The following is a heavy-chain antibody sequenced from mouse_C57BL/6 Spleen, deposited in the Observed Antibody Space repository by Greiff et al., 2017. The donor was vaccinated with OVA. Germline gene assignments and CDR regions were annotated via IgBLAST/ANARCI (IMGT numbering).Heavy chain of an antibody. D-gene: IGHD2-5*01. CDR3: ARDYSNSAWFAY. J-gene: IGHJ3*01. CDR1: GYTFTSYW. CDR2: IYPGSGST. V-gene: IGHV1-55*01. Sequence: VQLQPPWAELVKPGASVKMSCKASGYTFTSYWITWVKQRPGQGLEWIGDIYPGSGSTNYNEKFKSKATLTVDTSSSTAYMQLSSLTSEDSAVYDCARDYSNSAWFAYWGQGTLVTVSA.